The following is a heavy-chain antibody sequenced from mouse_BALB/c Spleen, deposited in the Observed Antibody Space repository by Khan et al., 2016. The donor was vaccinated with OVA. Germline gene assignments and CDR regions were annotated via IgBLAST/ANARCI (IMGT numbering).Heavy chain of an antibody. V-gene: IGHV3-2*02. CDR3: ARDGSRYNYAMDY. Sequence: EVQLQESGPGLVTPSQSLSLTCTVTGYSITSGYGWNWIRQFPGNKLVWMGYISSSGSTNYNPALKSRISITRDTSKNPFFLQLNSVTTEDTATYYCARDGSRYNYAMDYWGQGTSVTVSS. CDR2: ISSSGST. J-gene: IGHJ4*01. D-gene: IGHD2-3*01. CDR1: GYSITSGYG.